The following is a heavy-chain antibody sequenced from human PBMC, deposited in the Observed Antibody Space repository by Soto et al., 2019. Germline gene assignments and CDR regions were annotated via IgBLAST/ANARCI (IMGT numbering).Heavy chain of an antibody. Sequence: SLRLSCAAAGFIFGSYAMSWVRQAPWKGLEWAAGISDNALSTYYADSVKGRFTISRDNSKKTLYLQMDSLRAEDTAIYHCVRGFPYLLYWGQGTPVTVSS. V-gene: IGHV3-23*01. CDR2: ISDNALST. CDR1: GFIFGSYA. CDR3: VRGFPYLLY. D-gene: IGHD2-2*02. J-gene: IGHJ4*02.